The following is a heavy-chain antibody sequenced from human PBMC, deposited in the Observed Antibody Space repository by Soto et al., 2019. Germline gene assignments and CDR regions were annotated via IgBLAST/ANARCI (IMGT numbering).Heavy chain of an antibody. CDR2: IYYSGST. Sequence: SETLSLTCTVSGGSISSGGYYWSWIRQHPGKGLEWIGYIYYSGSTNYNPSLKSRVTISVDTSKNQFSLKLSSVTAADTAVYYCARAPGDYFDYWGQGTLVTVSS. CDR1: GGSISSGGYY. CDR3: ARAPGDYFDY. J-gene: IGHJ4*02. V-gene: IGHV4-31*03.